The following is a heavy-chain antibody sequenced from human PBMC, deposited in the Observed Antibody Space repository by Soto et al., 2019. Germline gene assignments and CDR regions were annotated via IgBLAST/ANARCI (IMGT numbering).Heavy chain of an antibody. CDR1: GFPFSSSY. J-gene: IGHJ4*02. Sequence: EVQLVESGGGLVQPGGSLRLSCAASGFPFSSSYLNWVRQAPGKGLEWVAYISSSSDTIYYADSVRGRFTISRDDAKNSLYLQMISLTDEDTAMYYCLSSLDYWGQGTLVTVSS. CDR3: LSSLDY. V-gene: IGHV3-48*02. CDR2: ISSSSDTI.